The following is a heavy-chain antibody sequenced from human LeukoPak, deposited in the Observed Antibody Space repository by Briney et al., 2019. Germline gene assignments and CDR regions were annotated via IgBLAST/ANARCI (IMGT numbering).Heavy chain of an antibody. D-gene: IGHD1-26*01. CDR2: INPNSGGT. J-gene: IGHJ3*02. CDR1: GYTFTGYY. Sequence: SVKVSCKASGYTFTGYYMHWVRQAPGQGLEWMGWINPNSGGTNYAQKFQGGVTMTRDTSISTAYMELSRLRSDDTAVYYCARASPPLLSGAFDIWGQGTMVTVSS. CDR3: ARASPPLLSGAFDI. V-gene: IGHV1-2*02.